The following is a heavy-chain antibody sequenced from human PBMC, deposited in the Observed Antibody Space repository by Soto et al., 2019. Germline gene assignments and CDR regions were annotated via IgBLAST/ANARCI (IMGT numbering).Heavy chain of an antibody. J-gene: IGHJ4*02. V-gene: IGHV4-39*01. CDR1: GGSISSSSYY. CDR3: ARHEGSYDYIWGFDY. Sequence: QLQLQESGPGLVKPSETLSLTCTVSGGSISSSSYYWGWIRQPPGKGLEWIGSIYYSGSTYYNPSLKSRVTISVDTSKNQFSLKLSSVTAAVTAVYYCARHEGSYDYIWGFDYWGQGTLVTVSS. CDR2: IYYSGST. D-gene: IGHD3-16*01.